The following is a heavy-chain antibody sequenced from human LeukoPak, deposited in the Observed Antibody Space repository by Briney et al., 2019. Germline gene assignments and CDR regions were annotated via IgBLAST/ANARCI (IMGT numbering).Heavy chain of an antibody. J-gene: IGHJ5*02. CDR1: GGSISSSDYY. CDR3: SPGLTRGYTYGGCFDP. D-gene: IGHD5-12*01. CDR2: IYYSGST. Sequence: SETLSLTCTVSGGSISSSDYYWGWIRQPPGTGLEWIASIYYSGSTYYSPSLKSGVTISVDTSKKQFSLKLRSVTATDTAFYFFSPGLTRGYTYGGCFDPWGQGTLVTVSS. V-gene: IGHV4-39*03.